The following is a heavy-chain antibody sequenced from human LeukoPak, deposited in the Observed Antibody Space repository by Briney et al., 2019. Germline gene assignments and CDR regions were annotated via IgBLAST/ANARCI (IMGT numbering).Heavy chain of an antibody. Sequence: PSETLSLTCTVSGGSISSYYWSWIRQPPGKGLEWIGYIYYGGSTNYNPSLKSRVTISVDTSKNQFSLKLSSVTAADTAVYYCARSLFIAAASYFDYWGQGTLVTVSS. CDR3: ARSLFIAAASYFDY. J-gene: IGHJ4*02. CDR1: GGSISSYY. V-gene: IGHV4-59*01. D-gene: IGHD6-13*01. CDR2: IYYGGST.